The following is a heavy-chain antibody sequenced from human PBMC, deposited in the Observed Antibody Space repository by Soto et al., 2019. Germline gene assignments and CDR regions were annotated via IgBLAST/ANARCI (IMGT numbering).Heavy chain of an antibody. V-gene: IGHV1-18*01. Sequence: ASVKVSCKASGYTFTTYDISWVRQAPGQGLEWMGRISTYNGNTNYPQSLQGRLTMTTDTSTTTAYMELRSLRSDDTAVYYCARDPYHVLMVNAPNLYGMDVWGQXXTVTSP. CDR3: ARDPYHVLMVNAPNLYGMDV. CDR1: GYTFTTYD. CDR2: ISTYNGNT. D-gene: IGHD2-8*01. J-gene: IGHJ6*02.